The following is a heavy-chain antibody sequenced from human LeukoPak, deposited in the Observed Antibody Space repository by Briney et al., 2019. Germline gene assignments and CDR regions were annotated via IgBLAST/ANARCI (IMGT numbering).Heavy chain of an antibody. CDR2: IYYSGST. D-gene: IGHD1-26*01. CDR3: AREREELARGWYFDL. V-gene: IGHV4-59*12. J-gene: IGHJ2*01. CDR1: GDSISDDY. Sequence: SETLSLTCTVSGDSISDDYWSWIRQPPGKGLEWIGYIYYSGSTNYNPSLKSRATISVDTSKKQFSLKLSSVTAADTAVYYCAREREELARGWYFDLWGRGTLVTVSS.